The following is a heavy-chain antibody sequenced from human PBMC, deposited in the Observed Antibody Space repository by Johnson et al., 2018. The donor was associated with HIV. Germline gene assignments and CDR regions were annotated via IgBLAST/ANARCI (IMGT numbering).Heavy chain of an antibody. CDR2: IKQDGSEK. V-gene: IGHV3-7*05. J-gene: IGHJ3*02. CDR1: GFIVSNYW. CDR3: ARSIMGAGPFDI. Sequence: EVQLVESGGGLVQPGGSLRLSCAASGFIVSNYWMSWVRQAPGKGLEWVANIKQDGSEKNYVDSVKGRFIISRDNAKDSLYLQMNSLRAEDTAVYYCARSIMGAGPFDIWGQGTMVSVSS.